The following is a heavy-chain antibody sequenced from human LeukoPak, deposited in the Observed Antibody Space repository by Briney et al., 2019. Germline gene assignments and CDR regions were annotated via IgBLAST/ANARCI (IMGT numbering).Heavy chain of an antibody. CDR2: MNPNSGHT. Sequence: ASVRVSCKVSGYTFTDYYVHWVRQATGQGLEWMGWMNPNSGHTGYAQKFQGRVTMTRNTSISTAYMELSSLRSEDTAFYYCARGGSARRTGFDPWGQGTLVTVSS. CDR3: ARGGSARRTGFDP. D-gene: IGHD3-10*01. V-gene: IGHV1-8*02. J-gene: IGHJ5*02. CDR1: GYTFTDYY.